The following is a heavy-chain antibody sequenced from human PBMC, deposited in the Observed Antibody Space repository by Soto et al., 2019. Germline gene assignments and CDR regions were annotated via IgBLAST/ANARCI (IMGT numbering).Heavy chain of an antibody. J-gene: IGHJ4*02. CDR1: GGSFSGYY. D-gene: IGHD4-17*01. Sequence: QVQLQQWGAGLLKPSETLSLTCAVYGGSFSGYYWSWIRQPPGKGLERIGEINHSGSTNYNPSLKSGVTISVDTSKNKFSLKLSSVTAADTAVYYCARCWGSYGDYGGVCDYWGQGTLVTVSS. CDR2: INHSGST. V-gene: IGHV4-34*01. CDR3: ARCWGSYGDYGGVCDY.